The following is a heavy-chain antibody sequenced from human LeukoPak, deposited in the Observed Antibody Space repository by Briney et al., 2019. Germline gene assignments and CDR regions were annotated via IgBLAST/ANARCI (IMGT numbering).Heavy chain of an antibody. J-gene: IGHJ5*02. Sequence: ASVKVSCKASGYTFTSYYMHWVRQAPGQGLEWMGIINPSGGSTSYAQKFQGRVTMTRDTSTSTVYMELSSLRSEDTAVYYCARTIAAAGSLVRLDPWGQGTLVTVSS. V-gene: IGHV1-46*01. CDR2: INPSGGST. CDR3: ARTIAAAGSLVRLDP. D-gene: IGHD6-13*01. CDR1: GYTFTSYY.